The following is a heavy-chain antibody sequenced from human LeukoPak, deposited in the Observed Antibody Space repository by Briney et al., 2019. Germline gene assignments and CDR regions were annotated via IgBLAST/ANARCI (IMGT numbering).Heavy chain of an antibody. CDR3: TRDPHALDY. V-gene: IGHV3-48*02. Sequence: GGSLRLSCAASGFTFSAYSMNWVRQAPGKGLEWVAYIRRDSSIYYADSVKGRFTVSRGNARNSLYLQMTSLRDEDTAVYYCTRDPHALDYWGQGTLVTVSS. CDR1: GFTFSAYS. J-gene: IGHJ4*02. CDR2: IRRDSSI.